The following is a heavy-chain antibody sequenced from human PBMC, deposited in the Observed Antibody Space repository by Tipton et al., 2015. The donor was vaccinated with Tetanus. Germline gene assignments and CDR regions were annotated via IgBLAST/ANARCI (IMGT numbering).Heavy chain of an antibody. CDR3: ARTRELGDACDI. CDR2: VSGGGHNT. D-gene: IGHD1-26*01. J-gene: IGHJ3*02. V-gene: IGHV3-23*01. CDR1: GFTFSIYA. Sequence: SLRLSCTASGFTFSIYAMSWVRQAPGKGPEWVSVVSGGGHNTFYADSVKGRFTISRDNSKDTVYLQMNSLRAEDTAVYYCARTRELGDACDIWGQGTMVTVSS.